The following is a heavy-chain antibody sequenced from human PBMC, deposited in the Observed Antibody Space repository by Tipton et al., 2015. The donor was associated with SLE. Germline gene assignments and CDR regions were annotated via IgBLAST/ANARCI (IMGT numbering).Heavy chain of an antibody. J-gene: IGHJ4*02. Sequence: TLSLTCTVSGGSISSYYWSWIRQPPGKGLEWIGNIYYSGGTNYNPSLKSRVTISVDTSKNQFSLKLSSVTAADTAVYYCAREEGSAMADYWGQGTLVTVSS. V-gene: IGHV4-59*12. CDR1: GGSISSYY. CDR2: IYYSGGT. CDR3: AREEGSAMADY. D-gene: IGHD5-18*01.